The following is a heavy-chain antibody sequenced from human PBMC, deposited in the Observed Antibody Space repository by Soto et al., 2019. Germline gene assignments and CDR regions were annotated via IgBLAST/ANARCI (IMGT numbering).Heavy chain of an antibody. V-gene: IGHV4-34*01. CDR3: ARGRSRSPISYYYYYMDV. Sequence: PSETLSLTCAVYGGSFSGYYWSWIRQPPGKGLEWIGEIDHSGSTNYNPSLKSRVTISVDTSKNQFSLKLSSVTAADTAVYYFARGRSRSPISYYYYYMDVWGKGTTVTVSS. D-gene: IGHD3-3*02. CDR1: GGSFSGYY. CDR2: IDHSGST. J-gene: IGHJ6*03.